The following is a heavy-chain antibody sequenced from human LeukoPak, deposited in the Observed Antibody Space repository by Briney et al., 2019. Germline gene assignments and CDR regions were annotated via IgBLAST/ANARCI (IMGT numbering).Heavy chain of an antibody. J-gene: IGHJ4*02. V-gene: IGHV4-34*01. D-gene: IGHD3-22*01. Sequence: PSETLSLTCAVYGGSFSGYYWSWIRQPPGKGLEWIGEINHSGSTYYNPSLKSRVTISVDTSKNQFSLKLSSVTAADTAVYCCARVTYDSSGYYYLDYWGQGTLVTVSS. CDR3: ARVTYDSSGYYYLDY. CDR1: GGSFSGYY. CDR2: INHSGST.